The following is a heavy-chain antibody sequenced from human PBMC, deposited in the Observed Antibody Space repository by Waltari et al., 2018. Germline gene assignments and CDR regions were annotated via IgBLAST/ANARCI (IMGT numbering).Heavy chain of an antibody. CDR2: IYYSGST. V-gene: IGHV4-59*01. J-gene: IGHJ6*03. CDR3: ARSSRDFWSGYYYYYYYMDV. D-gene: IGHD3-3*01. Sequence: QVQLQESGPGLVKPSETLSPTCTVPGGSISSYSRRLIRTPPGKGLEWNGYIYYSGSTNYNPTLKSRVTISVDTAKNQFSLKLSSVTAADTAVYYCARSSRDFWSGYYYYYYYMDVWGKGTTVTVSS. CDR1: GGSISSYS.